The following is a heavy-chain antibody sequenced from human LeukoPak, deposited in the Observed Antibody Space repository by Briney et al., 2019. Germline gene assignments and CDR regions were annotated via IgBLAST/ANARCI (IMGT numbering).Heavy chain of an antibody. Sequence: ASVKVSCKASGYTFTGYCMHWVRQAPGQGLEWMGWINPNSGGTNYAQKFQGWVTMTRDTSISTAYMELSRLRSDDTAVYYCARSDYVWGSYRFCDYWGQGTLVTVSS. V-gene: IGHV1-2*04. CDR1: GYTFTGYC. D-gene: IGHD3-16*02. J-gene: IGHJ4*02. CDR2: INPNSGGT. CDR3: ARSDYVWGSYRFCDY.